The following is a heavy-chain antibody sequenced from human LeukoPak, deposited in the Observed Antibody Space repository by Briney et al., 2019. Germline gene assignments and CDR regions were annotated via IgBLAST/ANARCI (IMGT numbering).Heavy chain of an antibody. CDR3: ALRPLAAAGTSFDP. D-gene: IGHD6-13*01. Sequence: GGSLRLSCAASGFTFSSYAMSWVRQAPGKGLEWVSAISGSGGSTYYADSVKGRFTISRDNSKNTLYLQMNSLRAEDTAVYYGALRPLAAAGTSFDPWGQGTLVTVSS. CDR1: GFTFSSYA. CDR2: ISGSGGST. J-gene: IGHJ5*02. V-gene: IGHV3-23*01.